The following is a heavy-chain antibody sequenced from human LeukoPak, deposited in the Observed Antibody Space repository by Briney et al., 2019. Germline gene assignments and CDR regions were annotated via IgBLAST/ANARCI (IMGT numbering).Heavy chain of an antibody. D-gene: IGHD2-2*01. CDR1: GGSISSYY. CDR2: IYTSGST. J-gene: IGHJ4*02. V-gene: IGHV4-4*07. CDR3: ARGSSRTSLDY. Sequence: SETLSLTCTVSGGSISSYYWSRIRQPAGKGLEWIGRIYTSGSTNYNPSLKSRVTVSVDTSKNQFSLKLSSVTAADTAVYYCARGSSRTSLDYWGQGTLVTVSS.